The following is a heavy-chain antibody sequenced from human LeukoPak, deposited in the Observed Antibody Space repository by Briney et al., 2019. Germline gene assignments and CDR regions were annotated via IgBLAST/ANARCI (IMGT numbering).Heavy chain of an antibody. CDR3: AKEGRSLQTY. J-gene: IGHJ4*02. D-gene: IGHD5-24*01. CDR2: IKEDGTET. CDR1: GFTFSGFW. V-gene: IGHV3-7*03. Sequence: GGSLRLSCAVSGFTFSGFWMSWSRLAPGKGLEWVANIKEDGTETYYVDSVKGRFTISRDNAKNSLYLQMNSLRVEDTAVYYCAKEGRSLQTYWGQGTLVTVSS.